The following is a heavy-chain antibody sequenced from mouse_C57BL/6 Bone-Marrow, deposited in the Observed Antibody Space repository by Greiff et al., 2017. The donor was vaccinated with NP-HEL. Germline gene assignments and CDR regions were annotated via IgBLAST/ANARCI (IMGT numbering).Heavy chain of an antibody. J-gene: IGHJ4*01. CDR1: GYTFTSYW. CDR3: ARRGDYGGDYYAMDY. Sequence: QVQLQQSGAELVMPGASVKLSCKASGYTFTSYWMHWVKQRPGQGLEWIGEIDPSDSYTNYNQKFKGKSTLTVDKSSSTAYMQLSSLTSEDSAVYYCARRGDYGGDYYAMDYWGQGTSVTVSS. V-gene: IGHV1-69*01. CDR2: IDPSDSYT. D-gene: IGHD2-4*01.